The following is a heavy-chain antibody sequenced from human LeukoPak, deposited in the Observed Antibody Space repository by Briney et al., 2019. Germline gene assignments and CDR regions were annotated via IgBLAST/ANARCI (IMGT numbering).Heavy chain of an antibody. Sequence: SGGSLRLSCAASGFTFTSYSMNWVRQAPGKGLEWVSYISSSSSTIYYADSVKGRFTISRDNAKNSLYLQMNSLRDEDTAVYYCARDRHPYYDILTGYYNVLALFDYWGQGTLVTVSS. CDR3: ARDRHPYYDILTGYYNVLALFDY. CDR1: GFTFTSYS. V-gene: IGHV3-48*02. D-gene: IGHD3-9*01. CDR2: ISSSSSTI. J-gene: IGHJ4*02.